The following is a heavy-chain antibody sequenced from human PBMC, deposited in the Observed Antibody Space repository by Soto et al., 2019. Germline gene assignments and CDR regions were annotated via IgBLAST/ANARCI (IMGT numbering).Heavy chain of an antibody. V-gene: IGHV3-30*03. CDR1: GFTFSSYG. J-gene: IGHJ4*02. D-gene: IGHD3-3*01. CDR2: ISYDGSNK. Sequence: PGGSLRLSCAAPGFTFSSYGMHWVRQASGKGLEWVAVISYDGSNKYYADSVKGRFTISRDNSKNTLYLQMNSLRAEDTAVYYCASRYYDFWSAMDYWGQGTLVTVSS. CDR3: ASRYYDFWSAMDY.